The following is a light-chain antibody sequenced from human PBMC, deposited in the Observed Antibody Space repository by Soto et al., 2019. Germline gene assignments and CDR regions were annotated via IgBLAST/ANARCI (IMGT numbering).Light chain of an antibody. CDR1: QTISSW. CDR2: TAS. Sequence: DIQMTQSPSTLSGSVGDRATITCRASQTISSWLAWYQQKPGKAPKLLIYTASTLKSGVPSRFSGSGSGTEFTLTIRSLQPDDFATYYCQQYNSYSTFGQGTKVDIK. J-gene: IGKJ1*01. V-gene: IGKV1-5*03. CDR3: QQYNSYST.